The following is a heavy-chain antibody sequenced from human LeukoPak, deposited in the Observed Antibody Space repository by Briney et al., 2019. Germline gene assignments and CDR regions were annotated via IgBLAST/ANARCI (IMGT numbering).Heavy chain of an antibody. V-gene: IGHV1-2*02. CDR2: MNPNNGGA. J-gene: IGHJ4*02. D-gene: IGHD3-22*01. Sequence: ASVKVSCKTSGYTFTDYNLHWVRQAPGQGLEWMGWMNPNNGGANYAQKLQGRVTMTTDTSTSTATMELRSLRSDDTAVYYCARLTYDSSGYYLDYWGQGTLVTVSS. CDR3: ARLTYDSSGYYLDY. CDR1: GYTFTDYN.